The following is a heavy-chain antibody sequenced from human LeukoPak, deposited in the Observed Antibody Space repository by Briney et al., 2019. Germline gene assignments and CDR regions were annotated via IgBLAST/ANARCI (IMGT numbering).Heavy chain of an antibody. CDR2: ISSSGNSI. V-gene: IGHV3-48*03. J-gene: IGHJ4*02. CDR1: GFTFSNYE. D-gene: IGHD3-3*01. CDR3: ARVEYGVAMLRH. Sequence: GGSLRLSCVVSGFTFSNYEMNWVRQAPGKGLEWVSYISSSGNSIYYVDSVKARFTISRDNAKNSLYLQMNRLRAEDTAVYYCARVEYGVAMLRHWGQGTLVTVSS.